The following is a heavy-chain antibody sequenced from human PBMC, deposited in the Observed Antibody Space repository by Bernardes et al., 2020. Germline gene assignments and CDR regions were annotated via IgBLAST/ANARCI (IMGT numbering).Heavy chain of an antibody. V-gene: IGHV4-39*01. J-gene: IGHJ4*02. CDR2: IYYSGST. CDR1: GGSVSSSDYY. CDR3: ARHRRGGDRYYFDY. D-gene: IGHD2-21*02. Sequence: SETLSLTCTVSGGSVSSSDYYWGWIRQPPGKGLEWIGNIYYSGSTFYNPSLKSRVTISIDTSKNQFSLNLNSVTAADTAVYYCARHRRGGDRYYFDYWGQGTLVTVSS.